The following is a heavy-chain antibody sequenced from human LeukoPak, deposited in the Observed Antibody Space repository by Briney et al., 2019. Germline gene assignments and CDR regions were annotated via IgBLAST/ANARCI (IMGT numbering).Heavy chain of an antibody. CDR1: GGSISSGGYS. CDR3: ARGPHYYGSGSYYSRNYFDY. CDR2: IYHSGST. Sequence: PSGTLSLTCAVSGGSISSGGYSWSWIRQPPGKGLEWIGYIYHSGSTYYNPSLKSRVTISVDRSKNQFSLKLSSVTAADTAVYYCARGPHYYGSGSYYSRNYFDYWGQGTLVTVSS. D-gene: IGHD3-10*01. J-gene: IGHJ4*02. V-gene: IGHV4-30-2*01.